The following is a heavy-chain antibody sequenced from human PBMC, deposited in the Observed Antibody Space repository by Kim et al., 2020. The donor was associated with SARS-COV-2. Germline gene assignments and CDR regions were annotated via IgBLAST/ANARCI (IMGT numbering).Heavy chain of an antibody. D-gene: IGHD6-6*01. J-gene: IGHJ4*02. V-gene: IGHV4-28*01. Sequence: SETLSLTCAVSGYSISSSNWWGWIRQPPGKGLEWIGYIYYSGSTYYNPSLKSRVTMSVDTSKNQFSLKLSSVTAVDTAVYYCASSYSSSPSADYWGQGTLVTVSS. CDR2: IYYSGST. CDR3: ASSYSSSPSADY. CDR1: GYSISSSNW.